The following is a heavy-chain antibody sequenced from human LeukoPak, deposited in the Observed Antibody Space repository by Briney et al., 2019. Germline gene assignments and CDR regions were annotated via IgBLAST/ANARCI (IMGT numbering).Heavy chain of an antibody. J-gene: IGHJ4*02. CDR3: AREIYDFWSGYYRGPPDY. D-gene: IGHD3-3*01. CDR1: GFTFSSYA. CDR2: ISGSGGST. V-gene: IGHV3-23*01. Sequence: SGGSLRLSCAASGFTFSSYAMSWVRQAPGKGLEWVSAISGSGGSTYYADSVKGRFTISRDNSKNTLYLQMNSLRAEDTAVYYCAREIYDFWSGYYRGPPDYWGQGTLVTVSS.